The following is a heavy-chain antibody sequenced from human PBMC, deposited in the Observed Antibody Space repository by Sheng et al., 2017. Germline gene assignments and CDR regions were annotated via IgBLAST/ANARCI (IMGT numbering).Heavy chain of an antibody. V-gene: IGHV1-69*02. CDR2: IIPILGIA. Sequence: QVQLVQSGAEVKKPGSSVKVSCKASGGTFSSYTISWVRQAPGQGLEWMGRIIPILGIANYAQKFQGRVTITADKSTSTAYMELSSLRSEDTAVYYCARSHSFYDSSGYSSHFDYWGQGTLVTVSS. J-gene: IGHJ4*02. CDR1: GGTFSSYT. D-gene: IGHD3-22*01. CDR3: ARSHSFYDSSGYSSHFDY.